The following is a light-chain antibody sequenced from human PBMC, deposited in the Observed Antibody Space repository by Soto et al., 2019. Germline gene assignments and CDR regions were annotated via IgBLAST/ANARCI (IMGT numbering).Light chain of an antibody. CDR3: STWDANLSGVL. V-gene: IGLV2-14*03. Sequence: QSVLTQPASVSGSPGQSITISCTGSNTDVGGHHYVSWYQQYPGKAPKLVIYSNDQRPSGVPDRFSGSKSGTSASLVITDLQSEDEADYFCSTWDANLSGVLFGGGTKLTVL. CDR1: NTDVGGHHY. J-gene: IGLJ2*01. CDR2: SND.